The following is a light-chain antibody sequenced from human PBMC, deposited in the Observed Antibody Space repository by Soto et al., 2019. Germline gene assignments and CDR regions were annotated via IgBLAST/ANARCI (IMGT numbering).Light chain of an antibody. CDR3: QQYNSYPWT. V-gene: IGKV1-16*01. CDR2: ATS. J-gene: IGKJ1*01. CDR1: NGINNY. Sequence: DIQMTQSPPSLSASVGDRVTITCRASNGINNYLAWFQQQPGTAPKPLSYATSTLHSGVPSRFTGSGSGTEFTLTITSLQPEDFVTYYCQQYNSYPWTFGQGTKVEVK.